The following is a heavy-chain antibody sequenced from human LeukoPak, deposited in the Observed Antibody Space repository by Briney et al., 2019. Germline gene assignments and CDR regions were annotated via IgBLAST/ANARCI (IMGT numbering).Heavy chain of an antibody. V-gene: IGHV1-46*03. D-gene: IGHD2-2*01. J-gene: IGHJ5*02. CDR3: ARDYCSSTSCSRASWFDP. CDR1: GYTFTSYY. CDR2: INPSGGST. Sequence: ASVKVSCKASGYTFTSYYMHWVRQAPGQGLEWMGIINPSGGSTSYAQKFQGRVTMTRDMSTSTVYMELSSLRSEDTAVYYCARDYCSSTSCSRASWFDPWGQGTLVTVSS.